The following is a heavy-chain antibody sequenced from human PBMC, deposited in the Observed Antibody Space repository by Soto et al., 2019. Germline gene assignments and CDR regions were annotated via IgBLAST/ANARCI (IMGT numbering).Heavy chain of an antibody. Sequence: ASVKVSCKASGYTFTGYGISWVRQAPGQGLEWMGWISAYNGNTNYAQKLQGRVTMTTNTSTSTAYMELRSLRSDDTAVCYCARDQVYYYGSGSYRYYYGMDVWGQGTTVTVSS. CDR3: ARDQVYYYGSGSYRYYYGMDV. D-gene: IGHD3-10*01. CDR1: GYTFTGYG. CDR2: ISAYNGNT. V-gene: IGHV1-18*01. J-gene: IGHJ6*02.